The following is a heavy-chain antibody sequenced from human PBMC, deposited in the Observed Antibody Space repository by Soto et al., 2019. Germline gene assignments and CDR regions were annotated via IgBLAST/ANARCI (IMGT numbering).Heavy chain of an antibody. CDR3: ARSGIVVVVAATRWFDP. Sequence: PSETLSLTCTVSGGSISSYYWTWIRQPPGKGLEWIGYINYSGSTNYNPSLKSRVTISVDTSKNQFSLKLSSVTAADTAVYYCARSGIVVVVAATRWFDPWGQGTLVTVSS. CDR1: GGSISSYY. V-gene: IGHV4-59*12. J-gene: IGHJ5*02. D-gene: IGHD2-15*01. CDR2: INYSGST.